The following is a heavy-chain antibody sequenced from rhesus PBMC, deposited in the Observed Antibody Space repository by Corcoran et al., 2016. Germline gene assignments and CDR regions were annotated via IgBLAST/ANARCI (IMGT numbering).Heavy chain of an antibody. J-gene: IGHJ4*01. CDR1: GFTFSDYY. CDR2: ISNGGGST. CDR3: ARGGIGRADY. Sequence: EVQLVESGGGLAKPGGSLRLSCAASGFTFSDYYMHWFRPASGRGLEWVSRISNGGGSTWYADSVKGRFTISRENAKNTLYLQMDSLRAEDTAVYYCARGGIGRADYWGQGVLVTVSS. D-gene: IGHD1-1-1*01. V-gene: IGHV3-59*01.